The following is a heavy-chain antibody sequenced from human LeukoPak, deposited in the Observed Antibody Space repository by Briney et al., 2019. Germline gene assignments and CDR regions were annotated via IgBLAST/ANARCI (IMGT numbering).Heavy chain of an antibody. CDR2: IYYSGST. CDR1: GGSISSSSYY. D-gene: IGHD3-22*01. CDR3: ARGRGIYYYDSSGYYYV. J-gene: IGHJ4*02. V-gene: IGHV4-39*07. Sequence: PSETLSLTCTVSGGSISSSSYYWGWIRQPPGKGLEWIGSIYYSGSTNYNPSLKSRVTISVDTSKNQFSLKLSSVTAADTAVYYCARGRGIYYYDSSGYYYVWGQGTLVTVSS.